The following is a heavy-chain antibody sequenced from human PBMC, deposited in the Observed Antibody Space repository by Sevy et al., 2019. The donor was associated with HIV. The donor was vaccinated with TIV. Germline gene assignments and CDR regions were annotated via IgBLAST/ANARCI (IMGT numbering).Heavy chain of an antibody. V-gene: IGHV1-2*02. J-gene: IGHJ4*02. D-gene: IGHD5-18*01. Sequence: ASVKVSCKASGYTFTGQYIHWVRQAPGQGLEWMGWINPNSGGTNYRKDFQGRVNLTRYTSITMAYMELSGLKSDDTAIYYWARYLRLRGYSYVSFDYWGQGTLVTVSS. CDR2: INPNSGGT. CDR3: ARYLRLRGYSYVSFDY. CDR1: GYTFTGQY.